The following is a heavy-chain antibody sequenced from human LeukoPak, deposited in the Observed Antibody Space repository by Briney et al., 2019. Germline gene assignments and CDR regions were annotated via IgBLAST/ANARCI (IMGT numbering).Heavy chain of an antibody. CDR2: ISGSGGST. D-gene: IGHD4-23*01. J-gene: IGHJ3*02. V-gene: IGHV3-23*01. CDR1: GFTFSSYA. CDR3: AKAGGNSLRLMTFDI. Sequence: GGSLRLSCAASGFTFSSYAMSWVRQAPGKGLEWVSAISGSGGSTYYADTVKGRFTISRDNSKNTLYLQMNSLRAEDTAVYYCAKAGGNSLRLMTFDIWGQGTMVSVSS.